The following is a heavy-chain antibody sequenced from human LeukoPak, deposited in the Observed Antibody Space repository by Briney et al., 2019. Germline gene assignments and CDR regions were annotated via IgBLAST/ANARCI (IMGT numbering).Heavy chain of an antibody. V-gene: IGHV4-30-2*01. J-gene: IGHJ4*02. CDR1: GGSISSGGYY. CDR2: FYHSGIT. Sequence: SETLSLTCTVSGGSISSGGYYWNWIRQPPGKGLEWIGYFYHSGITYYNPSLKSRVTISVDTSKNHFSLNLTSVTAADTAVYYCARRGYYGSGIYDFDFWGQGILVTVSS. CDR3: ARRGYYGSGIYDFDF. D-gene: IGHD3-10*01.